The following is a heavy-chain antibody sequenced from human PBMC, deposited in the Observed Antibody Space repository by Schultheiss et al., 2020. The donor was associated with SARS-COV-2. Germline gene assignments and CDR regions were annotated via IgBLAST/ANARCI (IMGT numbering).Heavy chain of an antibody. J-gene: IGHJ4*02. CDR2: MNPNSGNT. CDR3: ARGPDELELRGQGDY. Sequence: ASVKVSCKASGYTFTSYDINWVRQATGQGLEWMGWMNPNSGNTGYAQKLQGRVTMTTDTSTSTAYMELRSLRSDDTAVYYCARGPDELELRGQGDYWGQGTLVTVSS. D-gene: IGHD1-7*01. V-gene: IGHV1-8*01. CDR1: GYTFTSYD.